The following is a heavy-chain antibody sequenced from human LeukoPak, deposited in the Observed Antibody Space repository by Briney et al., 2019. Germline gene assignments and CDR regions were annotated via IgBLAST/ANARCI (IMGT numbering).Heavy chain of an antibody. CDR3: ARDNSNYVGYYYGMDV. V-gene: IGHV4-39*02. Sequence: SETLSLTCTVSGGSISSSSYYWGWIRQSPGKGLEWIGSIYYSGSTYYNPSLKSRVTISVDTSKNQFSLKLSSVTAADTAVYYCARDNSNYVGYYYGMDVWGQGTTVTVSS. CDR1: GGSISSSSYY. J-gene: IGHJ6*02. D-gene: IGHD4-11*01. CDR2: IYYSGST.